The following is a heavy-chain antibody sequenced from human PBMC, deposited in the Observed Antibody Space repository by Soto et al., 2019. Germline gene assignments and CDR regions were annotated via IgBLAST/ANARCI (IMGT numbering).Heavy chain of an antibody. CDR1: GGSISSYY. V-gene: IGHV4-59*08. Sequence: SETLSLTCTVSGGSISSYYWSWIRQPPGKGLEWIGYIYYSGSTNYNPSLKSRVTISVDTSKNQFSLKLSSVTAADTAVYYCARSTVTRLFDYWGQGTLVTVSS. CDR3: ARSTVTRLFDY. J-gene: IGHJ4*02. CDR2: IYYSGST. D-gene: IGHD4-17*01.